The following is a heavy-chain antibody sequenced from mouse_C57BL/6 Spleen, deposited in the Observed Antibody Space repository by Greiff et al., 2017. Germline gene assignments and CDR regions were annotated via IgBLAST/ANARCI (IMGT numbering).Heavy chain of an antibody. CDR3: ARHYYYDSSYAMDY. J-gene: IGHJ4*01. CDR2: FHPNSGST. Sequence: QVQLQQPGAELVKPWASVKLSCTASGYTFTSYCIHCLMQRPRQGLVWIVMFHPNSGSTNYNEKFKSKATLTVDKSSSTAYMKLNSLTSEDSAVYYCARHYYYDSSYAMDYWGQGTSVTVSS. V-gene: IGHV1-64*01. CDR1: GYTFTSYC. D-gene: IGHD1-1*01.